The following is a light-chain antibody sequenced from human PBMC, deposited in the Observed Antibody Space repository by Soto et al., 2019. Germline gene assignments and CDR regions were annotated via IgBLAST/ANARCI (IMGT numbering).Light chain of an antibody. Sequence: EIVLTQYPGTMSLSPGERATLSCRASQSVRNYLAWYQQRPGQVPRLLIYDASNRATGIPARFSGSGSGTDFSHPLSSLEPEDFAVYCCQQRSNWPWTFGQGTKVEI. CDR2: DAS. CDR1: QSVRNY. V-gene: IGKV3-11*01. CDR3: QQRSNWPWT. J-gene: IGKJ1*01.